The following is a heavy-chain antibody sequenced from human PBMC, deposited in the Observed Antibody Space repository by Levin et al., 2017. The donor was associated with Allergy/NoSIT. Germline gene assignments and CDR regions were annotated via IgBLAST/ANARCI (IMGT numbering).Heavy chain of an antibody. J-gene: IGHJ4*02. CDR1: GFSFSNYW. CDR2: INYGGSEI. Sequence: GESLKISCAASGFSFSNYWMTWVRQAPGKGLEWVANINYGGSEIYYVESVKGRFTISRDNAKKSLYLQMNSLTTEDTAVYYCARDVGAFDYWGPGTVVTVSS. D-gene: IGHD3-10*01. CDR3: ARDVGAFDY. V-gene: IGHV3-7*01.